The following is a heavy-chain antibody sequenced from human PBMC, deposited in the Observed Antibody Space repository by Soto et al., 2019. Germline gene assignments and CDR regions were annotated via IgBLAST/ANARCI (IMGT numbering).Heavy chain of an antibody. CDR3: ARQHYDILTGYPVNFDY. CDR1: GGSISSYY. V-gene: IGHV4-59*08. D-gene: IGHD3-9*01. J-gene: IGHJ4*02. Sequence: LSLTCTVSGGSISSYYWRWIRQPPGKGLEWIGYIYYSGSTNYNPSLKSRVTISVDTSKNQFSLKLSSVTAADTAVYYCARQHYDILTGYPVNFDYWGQGTLVTVSS. CDR2: IYYSGST.